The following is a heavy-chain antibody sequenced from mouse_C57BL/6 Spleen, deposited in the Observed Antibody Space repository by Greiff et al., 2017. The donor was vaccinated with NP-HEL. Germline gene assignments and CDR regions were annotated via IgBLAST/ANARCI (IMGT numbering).Heavy chain of an antibody. J-gene: IGHJ4*01. CDR2: INPNNGGT. CDR1: GYTFTDYN. CDR3: ARSAPYDYYAMDY. Sequence: EVKLQESGPELVKPGASVKMSCKASGYTFTDYNMHWVKQSHGKSLEWIGYINPNNGGTSYNQKFKGKATLTVNKSSSTAYMELRSLTSEDSAVYYCARSAPYDYYAMDYWGQGTSVTVSS. V-gene: IGHV1-22*01.